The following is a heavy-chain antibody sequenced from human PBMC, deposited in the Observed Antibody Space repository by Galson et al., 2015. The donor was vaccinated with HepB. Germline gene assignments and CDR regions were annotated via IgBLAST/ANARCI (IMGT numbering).Heavy chain of an antibody. CDR2: ALLDVNDK. D-gene: IGHD7-27*01. Sequence: SLRLSCAASGFTFSTYYLSWIRQAPGKGLEWVANALLDVNDKNYVDSVKGRFTISRDNARNSLYLQMDSLRAEDTAVYYCARTRANWANFDYWGQGTLVTVSS. CDR3: ARTRANWANFDY. V-gene: IGHV3-7*01. CDR1: GFTFSTYY. J-gene: IGHJ4*02.